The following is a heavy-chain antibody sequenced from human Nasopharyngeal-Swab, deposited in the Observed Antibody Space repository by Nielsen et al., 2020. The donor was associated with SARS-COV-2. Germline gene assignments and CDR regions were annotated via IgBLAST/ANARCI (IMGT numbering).Heavy chain of an antibody. CDR3: EREGRDGAVST. J-gene: IGHJ5*02. Sequence: GESLKISCAAPGFTFRRYCMSLVRQAPGRGLEWLAHTKEDGTVTHYVDSVRGRFTVSRDNAKNSLFLQMNSLRAEDTAVYFCEREGRDGAVSTWGQGTLVTVSS. CDR1: GFTFRRYC. D-gene: IGHD5-24*01. V-gene: IGHV3-7*03. CDR2: TKEDGTVT.